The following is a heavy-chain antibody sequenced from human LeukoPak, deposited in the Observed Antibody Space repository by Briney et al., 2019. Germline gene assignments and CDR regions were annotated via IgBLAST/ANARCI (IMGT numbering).Heavy chain of an antibody. Sequence: SETLSLTCTVSGASISTYFWTWIRQPAGKGLEWIGRIYPNGAINYNPSLKSRVTISVDTSKNQFSLKLSSVTAADTAVYYCARHFWVAYFDYWGQGTLVTVSS. CDR3: ARHFWVAYFDY. D-gene: IGHD3-3*02. CDR1: GASISTYF. J-gene: IGHJ4*02. V-gene: IGHV4-4*07. CDR2: IYPNGAI.